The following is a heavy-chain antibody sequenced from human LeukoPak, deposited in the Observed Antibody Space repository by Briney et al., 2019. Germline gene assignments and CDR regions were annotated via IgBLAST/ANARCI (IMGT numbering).Heavy chain of an antibody. V-gene: IGHV4-39*07. CDR3: ASQRMDSSGFWVSVEY. J-gene: IGHJ4*02. CDR2: IYYSGST. Sequence: PSETLSLTCTVSGGSISSSSYYWGWIRQPPGKGLEWIGSIYYSGSTYYNPSLKSRVTISVDTSKNQFSLKLSSVTAADTAVYYCASQRMDSSGFWVSVEYWGQGTLVNVSS. D-gene: IGHD3-22*01. CDR1: GGSISSSSYY.